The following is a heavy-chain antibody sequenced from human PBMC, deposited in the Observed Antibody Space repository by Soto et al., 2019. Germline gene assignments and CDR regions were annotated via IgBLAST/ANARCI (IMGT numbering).Heavy chain of an antibody. D-gene: IGHD6-13*01. V-gene: IGHV1-69*08. CDR2: IIPILSIA. J-gene: IGHJ5*02. CDR1: GGTFSSYT. CDR3: ARDPYSSSWYEGNWFDP. Sequence: QVQLVQSGAEVKKPGSSVKVSCKASGGTFSSYTISWVRQAPGQGLEWMGRIIPILSIANYAQKLQGRVTITADKSTSTAYMELSSLRSADTAVYYCARDPYSSSWYEGNWFDPWGQGTLVTVSS.